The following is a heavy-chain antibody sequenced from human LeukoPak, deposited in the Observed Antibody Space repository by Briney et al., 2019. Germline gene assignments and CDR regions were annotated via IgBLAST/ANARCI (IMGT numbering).Heavy chain of an antibody. CDR3: ARGPDYYDSSGYYFDY. D-gene: IGHD3-22*01. Sequence: ETLSLTCAVYGGSFSGYYWSWIRQPPGKGLEWIGEINHSGSTNYNPSLKSRVTISVDTSKNQFSLKLSSVTAADTAVYYCARGPDYYDSSGYYFDYWGQGTLVTVSS. CDR2: INHSGST. V-gene: IGHV4-34*01. CDR1: GGSFSGYY. J-gene: IGHJ4*02.